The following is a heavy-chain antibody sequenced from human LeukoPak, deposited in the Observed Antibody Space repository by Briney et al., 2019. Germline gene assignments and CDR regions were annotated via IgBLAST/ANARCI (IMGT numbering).Heavy chain of an antibody. CDR2: IYHSGST. J-gene: IGHJ3*02. CDR3: ARDILYSGSYGANAFDI. D-gene: IGHD1-26*01. CDR1: GGSISSSNW. Sequence: PSGTLSLTCAVSGGSISSSNWWSWVRQPPGKGLEWIGEIYHSGSTNYNPSLKSRVTISVDKSKNQFSLKLSSVTAADTAVYYCARDILYSGSYGANAFDIWGQGTMVTVSS. V-gene: IGHV4-4*02.